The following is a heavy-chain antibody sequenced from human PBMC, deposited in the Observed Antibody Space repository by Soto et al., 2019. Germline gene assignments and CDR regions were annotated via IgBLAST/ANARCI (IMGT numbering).Heavy chain of an antibody. V-gene: IGHV1-24*01. D-gene: IGHD1-1*01. CDR3: ATGIHLSDERDY. CDR1: GYTLTELS. Sequence: ASVKVSCKVSGYTLTELSMHWVRQAPGKGLEWMGGFDPEDGETIYAQKFQGRVTMTEDTSTDTAYMELSSLRSEDTAVYYCATGIHLSDERDYWGQGNLVTVSS. CDR2: FDPEDGET. J-gene: IGHJ4*02.